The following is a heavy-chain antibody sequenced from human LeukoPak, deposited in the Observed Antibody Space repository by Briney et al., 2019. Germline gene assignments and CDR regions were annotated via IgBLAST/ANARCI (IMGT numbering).Heavy chain of an antibody. Sequence: GGSLRLSCAAPGFTFSSYWMSWVRQAPGEGLEWVANIKQDGSEKYYVDSVKGRFTISRDNAKNSLYLQMNSLRAEDTAVYYCARGPAIAVAGLDYYFDYWGQGTLVTVSS. CDR2: IKQDGSEK. CDR3: ARGPAIAVAGLDYYFDY. CDR1: GFTFSSYW. D-gene: IGHD6-19*01. V-gene: IGHV3-7*03. J-gene: IGHJ4*02.